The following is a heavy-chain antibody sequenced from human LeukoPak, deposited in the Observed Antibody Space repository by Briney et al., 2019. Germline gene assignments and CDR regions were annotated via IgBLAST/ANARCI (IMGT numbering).Heavy chain of an antibody. Sequence: GGSLRLSCAAPGFTFSSYWLSWVRQAPGKGLEWVANINHNGSEKYYVDSVKGRFTISRDNAKNSLFLQMNSLRAEDTAVYYCARDLRSVSRYDVFDIWGLGTMVTVSS. CDR2: INHNGSEK. CDR1: GFTFSSYW. D-gene: IGHD3-3*01. J-gene: IGHJ3*02. V-gene: IGHV3-7*03. CDR3: ARDLRSVSRYDVFDI.